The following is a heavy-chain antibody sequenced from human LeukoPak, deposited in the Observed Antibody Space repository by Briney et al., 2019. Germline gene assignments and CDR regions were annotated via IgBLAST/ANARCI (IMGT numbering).Heavy chain of an antibody. CDR1: GGSISSGGYS. CDR3: ARVREALRYPDY. D-gene: IGHD3-9*01. CDR2: IYHSGST. J-gene: IGHJ4*02. Sequence: SQTLSLTCAVSGGSISSGGYSWSWIRQPPGKGLEWIGYIYHSGSTYYNPSLKSRVTISVDRPKNQFSLKLSSVTAADTAVYYCARVREALRYPDYWGQGTLVTVSS. V-gene: IGHV4-30-2*01.